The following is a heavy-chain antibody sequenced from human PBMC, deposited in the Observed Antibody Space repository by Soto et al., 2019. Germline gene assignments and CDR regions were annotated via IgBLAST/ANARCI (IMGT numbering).Heavy chain of an antibody. D-gene: IGHD2-2*02. CDR2: IWYDGSNK. CDR3: ARVDFSRYCRSTSCYIFGGPSGYSYFESSYGMDV. CDR1: GFTFSSYG. Sequence: PGGSLRLSFAASGFTFSSYGMHWVRQAPGKGLEWVAVIWYDGSNKYYADSVKGRFTISRDNSKNSLYLQMNSLRAEDTAVYYCARVDFSRYCRSTSCYIFGGPSGYSYFESSYGMDVCGQGTTVTVYS. V-gene: IGHV3-33*01. J-gene: IGHJ6*02.